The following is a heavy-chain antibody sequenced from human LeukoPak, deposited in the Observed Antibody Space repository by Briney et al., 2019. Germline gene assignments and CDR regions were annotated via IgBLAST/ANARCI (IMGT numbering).Heavy chain of an antibody. V-gene: IGHV1-69*04. CDR2: IIPILGIA. Sequence: GASVKVSCKASGGTFSSYAISWVRQAPGQGLEWMGRIIPILGIANYAQKFQGRVTITADKSTSTAYMELSSLRSEDTAVYYCARIHQQQLAAFDIWGQGTMVTVSS. D-gene: IGHD6-13*01. CDR1: GGTFSSYA. CDR3: ARIHQQQLAAFDI. J-gene: IGHJ3*02.